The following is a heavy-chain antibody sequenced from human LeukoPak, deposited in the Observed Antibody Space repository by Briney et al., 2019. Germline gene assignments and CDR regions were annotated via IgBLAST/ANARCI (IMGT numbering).Heavy chain of an antibody. CDR2: IYYSGNT. V-gene: IGHV4-39*07. Sequence: PSETLSLTCTGSGVSISSSSYYWGWIRQPPGKGLEWIGGIYYSGNTYYNPSLKSRLTISVDTSKNQFSLKLSSVTAADTAVYYCARDGDGTHFDYWGQGTLVTVSS. D-gene: IGHD2-21*01. CDR3: ARDGDGTHFDY. J-gene: IGHJ4*02. CDR1: GVSISSSSYY.